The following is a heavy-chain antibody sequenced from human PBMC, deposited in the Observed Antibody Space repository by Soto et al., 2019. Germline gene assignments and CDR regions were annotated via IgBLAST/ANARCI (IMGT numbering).Heavy chain of an antibody. D-gene: IGHD3-10*01. CDR1: NGSISSAIYY. J-gene: IGHJ5*02. V-gene: IGHV4-39*01. CDR3: AGRSSLASVQVYFGEISNYNWFDP. CDR2: IYHSGST. Sequence: QLQLQESGPGLVKPSETLSLTCTVSNGSISSAIYYWGWIRQPPGKGLEWIGGIYHSGSTYSNPSLQRRVNIAVDTSKNQFSLKLSSVTATDTAVYFCAGRSSLASVQVYFGEISNYNWFDPWGQGTLVTVSS.